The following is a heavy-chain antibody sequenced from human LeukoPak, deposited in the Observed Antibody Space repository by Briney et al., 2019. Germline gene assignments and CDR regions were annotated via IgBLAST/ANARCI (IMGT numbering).Heavy chain of an antibody. J-gene: IGHJ4*02. V-gene: IGHV3-7*01. Sequence: GGSLRLSCAASGFTLSSYWMSWVRQAPGKGLEWVANIKQDGSEKFYVDSVKGRFTIFRDNAKNSLYLQMNSLRAEDTAVYYCVRRIVGPSVFDYWGQGTLVTVSS. CDR3: VRRIVGPSVFDY. D-gene: IGHD1-26*01. CDR1: GFTLSSYW. CDR2: IKQDGSEK.